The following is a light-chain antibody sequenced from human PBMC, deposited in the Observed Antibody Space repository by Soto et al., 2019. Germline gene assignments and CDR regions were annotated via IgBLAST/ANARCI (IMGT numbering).Light chain of an antibody. Sequence: QSVLTQPPSVSGSPGQSVAISCTRTSSDVGSYNRVSWYQQPPGAAPKLMIYEVSNRPSGVPDRFSGSKSGNTASLTISGLQAENDADYYCNSYTGSSTDVVGTGTKVTV. CDR3: NSYTGSSTDV. CDR2: EVS. V-gene: IGLV2-18*02. CDR1: SSDVGSYNR. J-gene: IGLJ1*01.